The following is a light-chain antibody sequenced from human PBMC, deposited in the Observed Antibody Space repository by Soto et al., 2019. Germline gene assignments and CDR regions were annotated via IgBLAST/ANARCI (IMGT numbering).Light chain of an antibody. Sequence: IQMTQSPSSLSASVGDRVTVNCRTSENSASYVSWFQQRPGKAPNLLIYSASTLHTGVSSRFSGNGSGTHFTLTVERLQAEDVATYYCQQTLSLPYTFGQGTKVEI. CDR3: QQTLSLPYT. CDR1: ENSASY. V-gene: IGKV1-39*01. J-gene: IGKJ2*01. CDR2: SAS.